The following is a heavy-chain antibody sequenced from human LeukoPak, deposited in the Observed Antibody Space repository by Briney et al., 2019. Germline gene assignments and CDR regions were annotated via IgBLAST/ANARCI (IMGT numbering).Heavy chain of an antibody. CDR3: ARDYGSGYDAGQLIDY. Sequence: GGSLRLSCAASGFTFGNSWVHWVRQAPGKGLEWVAVISYDGSNKYYADSVKGRFTISRDNSKNTLYLQMNSLRAEDTAVYYCARDYGSGYDAGQLIDYWGQGTLVTVSS. D-gene: IGHD5-12*01. CDR1: GFTFGNSW. J-gene: IGHJ4*02. CDR2: ISYDGSNK. V-gene: IGHV3-30*19.